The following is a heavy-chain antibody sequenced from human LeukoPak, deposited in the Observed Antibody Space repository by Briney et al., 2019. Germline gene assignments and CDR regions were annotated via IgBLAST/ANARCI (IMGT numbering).Heavy chain of an antibody. V-gene: IGHV1-24*01. CDR2: FDPEDGET. CDR1: GYTLTELS. J-gene: IGHJ6*04. D-gene: IGHD2-2*01. Sequence: ATVKVSCKVSGYTLTELSMHWVRQAPGEGLEWMGGFDPEDGETIYAQKFQGRVTMTEDTSTDTAYMELSSLRSEDTAVYYCAPPIVVVPAATIMYSYGMDVGGKGTRVTVPS. CDR3: APPIVVVPAATIMYSYGMDV.